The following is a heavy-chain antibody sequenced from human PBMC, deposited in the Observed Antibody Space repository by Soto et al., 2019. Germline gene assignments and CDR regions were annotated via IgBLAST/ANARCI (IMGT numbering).Heavy chain of an antibody. D-gene: IGHD6-13*01. CDR3: ARRDGPAAGDYYFDY. Sequence: ASVKVSCKASGYTFTSYYRHWVRQAPGQGLEWMGIINPSGGSTSYAQKCPGRVTMTSDRTTSTVYKGLSSLRSEDTAVYYCARRDGPAAGDYYFDYWGQGTLVTVSS. V-gene: IGHV1-46*01. CDR2: INPSGGST. J-gene: IGHJ4*02. CDR1: GYTFTSYY.